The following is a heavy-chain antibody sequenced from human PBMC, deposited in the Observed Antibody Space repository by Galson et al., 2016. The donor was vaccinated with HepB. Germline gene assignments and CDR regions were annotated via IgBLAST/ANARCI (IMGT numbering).Heavy chain of an antibody. Sequence: SLRLSCAVSGFTFSSYWMSWVRQAPGKGLEWVANIKEDGNEKYYVDSVKGRFSISRDNAKNSLYLQMNSLRAEDTAVYYCASDEGKSIGGSSQFDYWGQGTLVTVSS. CDR1: GFTFSSYW. D-gene: IGHD3-3*02. V-gene: IGHV3-7*03. CDR3: ASDEGKSIGGSSQFDY. CDR2: IKEDGNEK. J-gene: IGHJ4*02.